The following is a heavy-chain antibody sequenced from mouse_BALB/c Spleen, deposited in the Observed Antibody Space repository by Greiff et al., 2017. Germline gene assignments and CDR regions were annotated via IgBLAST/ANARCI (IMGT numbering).Heavy chain of an antibody. V-gene: IGHV14-3*02. CDR2: IDPANGNT. J-gene: IGHJ4*01. Sequence: DVKLQESGAELVKPGASVKLSCTASGFNIKDTYMHWVKQRPEQGLEWIGRIDPANGNTKYDPKFQGKATITADTSSNTAYLQLSSLTSEDTAVYYCARRMITTGAMDYWGQGTSVTVSS. CDR1: GFNIKDTY. D-gene: IGHD2-4*01. CDR3: ARRMITTGAMDY.